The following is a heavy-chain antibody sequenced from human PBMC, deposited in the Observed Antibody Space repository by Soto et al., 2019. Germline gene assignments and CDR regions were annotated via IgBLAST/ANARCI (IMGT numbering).Heavy chain of an antibody. CDR1: GGTFSSYA. D-gene: IGHD5-12*01. CDR3: ARDKGIRGVATIFYFDY. CDR2: IIPIFGTA. Sequence: QVQLVQSGAEVKKPGSSVKVSCTASGGTFSSYAISWVRQAPGQGLEWMGGIIPIFGTANYAQKFQGRVTITADESTSTAYMELSSLRSEDTAVYYCARDKGIRGVATIFYFDYWGQGTLVTVSS. J-gene: IGHJ4*02. V-gene: IGHV1-69*01.